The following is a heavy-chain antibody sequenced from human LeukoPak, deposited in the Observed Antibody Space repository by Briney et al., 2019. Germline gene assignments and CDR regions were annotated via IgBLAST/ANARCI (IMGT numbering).Heavy chain of an antibody. D-gene: IGHD3-3*01. CDR1: GVSFSGYY. Sequence: SETLSLTCAVYGVSFSGYYWSWIRQPPGKGLEWIGEINHSGSTNYNPSLKSRVTISVDTSKNQFSLKLSSVTAADTAVYYCARGVLRFLEWLSTRFDPWGQGTLVTVSS. CDR3: ARGVLRFLEWLSTRFDP. CDR2: INHSGST. V-gene: IGHV4-34*01. J-gene: IGHJ5*02.